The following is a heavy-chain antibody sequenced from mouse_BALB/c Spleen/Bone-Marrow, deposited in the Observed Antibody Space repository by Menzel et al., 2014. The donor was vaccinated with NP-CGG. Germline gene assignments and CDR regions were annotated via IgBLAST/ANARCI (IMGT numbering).Heavy chain of an antibody. CDR1: GYTFTSYW. D-gene: IGHD1-1*01. CDR2: IDPSDSYT. CDR3: AITTVVATGDY. J-gene: IGHJ2*01. Sequence: QVQLQQPGAELVKPGASVKLSCKASGYTFTSYWMHWVKQRPGQGLEWIGEIDPSDSYTNYNQKFKGKATLTVDKSSSTAYMQLSSLTSEDSAVYYWAITTVVATGDYWGQGTTLTVSS. V-gene: IGHV1-69*02.